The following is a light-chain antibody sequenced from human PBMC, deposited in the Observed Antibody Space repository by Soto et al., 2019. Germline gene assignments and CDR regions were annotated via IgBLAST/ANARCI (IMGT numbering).Light chain of an antibody. J-gene: IGKJ1*01. CDR2: AAS. CDR3: QQYENWRT. Sequence: VMTQSPATLSVSPGERTTLSCRASYNIDTKLAWYHQRPGQAPRLLIYAASTRATGIPARFSGSGSGTYFTLTISGLQSEDFGVYYCQQYENWRTFGQGTIV. CDR1: YNIDTK. V-gene: IGKV3-15*01.